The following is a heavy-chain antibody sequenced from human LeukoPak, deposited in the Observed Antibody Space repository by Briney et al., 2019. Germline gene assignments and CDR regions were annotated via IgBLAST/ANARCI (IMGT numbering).Heavy chain of an antibody. J-gene: IGHJ4*02. CDR1: GGSISSYY. CDR2: IYYSGST. CDR3: ARHYISGYFFDY. V-gene: IGHV4-59*08. D-gene: IGHD1-14*01. Sequence: PSETLSLTCSVSGGSISSYYWSFIRQPPGKGLEWIGYIYYSGSTNYNPSPKSRVTISVDTSKNQFSLKRSSVTAADTAVYYCARHYISGYFFDYWGQGTLVTVSS.